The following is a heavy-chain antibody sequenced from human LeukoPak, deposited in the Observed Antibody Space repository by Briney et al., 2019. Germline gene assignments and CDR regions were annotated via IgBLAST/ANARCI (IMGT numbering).Heavy chain of an antibody. V-gene: IGHV3-74*01. CDR2: INEYGTTI. J-gene: IGHJ4*02. CDR3: VRDLILVWTPGDDFDH. CDR1: GFTFSNYW. Sequence: GGSLRLSCAASGFTFSNYWMHWVRHAPGKGLEWVSRINEYGTTITYADSVKGRFTISRENARNTLFLQMNSLTPEDTAVYYCVRDLILVWTPGDDFDHWGQGTLVTVSS. D-gene: IGHD3-16*01.